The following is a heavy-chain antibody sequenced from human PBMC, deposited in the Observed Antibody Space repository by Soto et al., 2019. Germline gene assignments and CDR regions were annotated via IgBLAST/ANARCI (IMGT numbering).Heavy chain of an antibody. V-gene: IGHV1-58*01. CDR2: IVVGSGNT. J-gene: IGHJ6*02. Sequence: GASVKVSCKGSGFTFTRSPVQWVRQARGQRLEWIGWIVVGSGNTNYAQKFQGRVTITRDMSTSTAYMELSSLRSEDTAVYYCAAVWGDPRDRYYYGMDVWGQGTTVTVSS. CDR3: AAVWGDPRDRYYYGMDV. CDR1: GFTFTRSP. D-gene: IGHD2-21*02.